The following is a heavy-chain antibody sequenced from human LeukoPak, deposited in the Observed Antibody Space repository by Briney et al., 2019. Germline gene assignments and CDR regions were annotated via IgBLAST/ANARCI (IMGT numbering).Heavy chain of an antibody. CDR3: AMVRGVIFDY. CDR1: GFTFDDYA. D-gene: IGHD3-10*01. CDR2: ISWNSGNI. J-gene: IGHJ4*02. V-gene: IGHV3-9*01. Sequence: PGGSLRLSCAASGFTFDDYAMHWVRQAPGKGLEWVSGISWNSGNIGYADSVKGRFTISRDDAKNSLYLQMNSLRAEDTAVYYCAMVRGVIFDYWGQGTLVTVSS.